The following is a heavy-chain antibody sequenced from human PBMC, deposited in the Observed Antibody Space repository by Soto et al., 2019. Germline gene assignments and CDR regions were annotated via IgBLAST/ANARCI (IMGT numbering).Heavy chain of an antibody. CDR1: GGYIISGGYY. CDR2: IYYSGST. V-gene: IGHV4-31*03. CDR3: ARDWAYYYDSSGYPGAFDI. D-gene: IGHD3-22*01. Sequence: SETMSLTCTVSGGYIISGGYYWSWIRKHPGKGLEWIGYIYYSGSTYYNPSLKSRVTISVDTSKNQFSLKLSSVTAADTAVYYCARDWAYYYDSSGYPGAFDIWGQGTMVTVSS. J-gene: IGHJ3*02.